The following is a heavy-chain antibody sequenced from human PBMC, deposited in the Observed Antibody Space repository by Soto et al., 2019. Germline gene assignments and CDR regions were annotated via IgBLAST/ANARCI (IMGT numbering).Heavy chain of an antibody. CDR2: VTPIYPTT. J-gene: IGHJ4*02. CDR1: GGTFYTYT. CDR3: ARIPRYSFPTSDDLDS. V-gene: IGHV1-69*13. Sequence: SVKVSCKASGGTFYTYTFSWVRQAPGQGLEWMGSVTPIYPTTNYAEKFQGRLTVTADGSTNTAYMELNSLTSEDTAVYYCARIPRYSFPTSDDLDSWGQGTLVTVSS. D-gene: IGHD5-18*01.